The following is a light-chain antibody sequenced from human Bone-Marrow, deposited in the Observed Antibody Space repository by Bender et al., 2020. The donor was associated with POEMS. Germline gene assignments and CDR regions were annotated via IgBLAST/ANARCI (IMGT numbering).Light chain of an antibody. CDR3: SSWDDSLSGWV. Sequence: QSVLTQPPSASGTPGQSVIISCSGSSSNIGSSTVNWYQQLPGTAPRLVVYSNYQRPSGVPARFSGSKSGTSASLAISDIQSEDEGDYYCSSWDDSLSGWVFGGGTKLTVL. CDR2: SNY. V-gene: IGLV1-44*01. CDR1: SSNIGSST. J-gene: IGLJ3*02.